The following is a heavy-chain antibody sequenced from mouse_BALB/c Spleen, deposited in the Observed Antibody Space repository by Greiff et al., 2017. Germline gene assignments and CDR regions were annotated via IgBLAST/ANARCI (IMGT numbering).Heavy chain of an antibody. CDR2: IDPENGDT. CDR3: NVRRYYAMDY. CDR1: GFNIKDYY. J-gene: IGHJ4*01. Sequence: EVQLQESGAELVRSGASVKLSCTASGFNIKDYYMHWVKQRPEQGLEWIGWIDPENGDTEYAPKFQGKATMTADTSSNTAYLQLSSLTSEDTAVYYCNVRRYYAMDYWGQGTSVTVSS. V-gene: IGHV14-4*02.